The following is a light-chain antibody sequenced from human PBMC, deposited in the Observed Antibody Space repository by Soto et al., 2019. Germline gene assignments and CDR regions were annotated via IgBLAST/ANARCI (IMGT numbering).Light chain of an antibody. CDR2: DVS. Sequence: QSVLAQPASVSGSPGQSIAISCTGTSSDVGGYNYVSWYQQHPGKAPELMIFDVSNRPSGVSNRFSGSKSGDTASLTISGLQAEDEANYYCKSYTSSSTYVFGTGTQLTVL. J-gene: IGLJ1*01. CDR3: KSYTSSSTYV. CDR1: SSDVGGYNY. V-gene: IGLV2-14*01.